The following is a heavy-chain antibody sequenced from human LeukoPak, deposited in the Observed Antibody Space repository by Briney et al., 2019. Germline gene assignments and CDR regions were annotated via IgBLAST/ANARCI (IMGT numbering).Heavy chain of an antibody. J-gene: IGHJ6*03. D-gene: IGHD3-9*01. V-gene: IGHV1-46*01. CDR3: AREWGLRYFDWLPNYYYYMDV. CDR2: INPVGGVT. Sequence: GASVKVSCKASGYIFTNYYLYWVRQAPGQGLEWMGVINPVGGVTTYAQRFQGRVTMTRDMSTSTVYMELSSLRSEDTAVYYCAREWGLRYFDWLPNYYYYMDVWGKGTTVTVSS. CDR1: GYIFTNYY.